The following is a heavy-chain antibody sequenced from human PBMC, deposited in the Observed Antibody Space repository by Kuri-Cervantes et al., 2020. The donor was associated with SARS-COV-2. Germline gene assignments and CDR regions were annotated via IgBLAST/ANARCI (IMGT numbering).Heavy chain of an antibody. V-gene: IGHV3-33*08. CDR3: AREASSDYDPYYYYYGMDV. CDR1: GFTFTNAW. CDR2: IWYDGSNK. Sequence: GGSLRLFCAASGFTFTNAWMNWVRQAPGKGLEWVAVIWYDGSNKYYADSVKGRFTISRDNSKNTLYLQMNSLRAEDTAVYYCAREASSDYDPYYYYYGMDVWGQGTTVTVSS. J-gene: IGHJ6*02. D-gene: IGHD5-12*01.